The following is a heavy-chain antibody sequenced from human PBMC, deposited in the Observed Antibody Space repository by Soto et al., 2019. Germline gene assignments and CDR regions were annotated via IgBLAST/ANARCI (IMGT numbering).Heavy chain of an antibody. CDR1: GGSISSGGYY. J-gene: IGHJ4*02. Sequence: SETLSLTCTVSGGSISSGGYYWSWIRQHPGRGLEWIGFIYYAGSTKYNPSLNSRVTISVDTSKNQFSLKLTSVNAADTAVYYCTRGGDAYKNGHWGQGTLVTVSS. CDR3: TRGGDAYKNGH. D-gene: IGHD2-21*01. V-gene: IGHV4-61*08. CDR2: IYYAGST.